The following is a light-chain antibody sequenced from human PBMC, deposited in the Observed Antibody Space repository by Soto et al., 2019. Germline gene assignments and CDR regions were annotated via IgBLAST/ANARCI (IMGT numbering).Light chain of an antibody. J-gene: IGKJ1*01. Sequence: EIVLTQSPATLSLSPGERATLSCRASQSVSSYLAWYQRKPGQAPRLLIYDSSTRATGIPARFSGSGSGTEFTLTISRLEPEDFAVYYCQQYGGSPRTFGQGTKVDIK. CDR2: DSS. V-gene: IGKV3-11*01. CDR1: QSVSSY. CDR3: QQYGGSPRT.